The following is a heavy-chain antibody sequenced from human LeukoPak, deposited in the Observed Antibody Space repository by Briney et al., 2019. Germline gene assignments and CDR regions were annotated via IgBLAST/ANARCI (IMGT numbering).Heavy chain of an antibody. CDR2: ISYDGSNK. Sequence: GGSLRLSCAASGFTFSSYAMHWVRQAPGKGLEWEAVISYDGSNKYYADSVKGRFTISRDNSKNTLYLQMNSLRAEDTAVYYCARDQSDWGLFDYWGQGTLVTVSS. J-gene: IGHJ4*02. CDR3: ARDQSDWGLFDY. D-gene: IGHD7-27*01. V-gene: IGHV3-30-3*01. CDR1: GFTFSSYA.